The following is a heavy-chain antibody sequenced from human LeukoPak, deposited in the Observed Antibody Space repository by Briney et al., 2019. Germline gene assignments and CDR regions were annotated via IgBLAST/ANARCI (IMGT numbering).Heavy chain of an antibody. CDR2: ISTYNGNT. CDR3: ARDKQGVTGDHLDY. Sequence: ASVKVSCKASGYTFSRYGITWVRQAPGQGLEWMGWISTYNGNTNYAQKLQGRVTMTTDTSTSTAYMELRSLRSDDTAVYYCARDKQGVTGDHLDYWGQGTLVTVSS. J-gene: IGHJ4*02. D-gene: IGHD7-27*01. V-gene: IGHV1-18*01. CDR1: GYTFSRYG.